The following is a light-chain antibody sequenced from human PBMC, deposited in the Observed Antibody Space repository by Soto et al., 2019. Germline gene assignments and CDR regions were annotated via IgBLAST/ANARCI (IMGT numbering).Light chain of an antibody. CDR3: YHYAYSQFA. CDR2: GAS. CDR1: QSVNSDY. J-gene: IGKJ3*01. Sequence: EIVLTQSPGTLSLSPGERATLSCRATQSVNSDYLAWYQQRPGQAPMLLMHGASSRATGIPDRFSGSGSGADFTLTISRLEPEDFAVYYCYHYAYSQFAFGPGTKVDIK. V-gene: IGKV3-20*01.